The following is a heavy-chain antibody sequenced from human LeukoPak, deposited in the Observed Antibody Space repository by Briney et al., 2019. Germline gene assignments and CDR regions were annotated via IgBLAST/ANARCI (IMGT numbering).Heavy chain of an antibody. Sequence: GESLKISCKGSGYSFTRYWISWLRQMPGKGLEWMGRIDPGDSYTNYSPSFQGHVTISAGKSISTAYLQWSSLKASDTAMYYCARHYSSGSDFDYWGQGTLVTVSS. CDR1: GYSFTRYW. D-gene: IGHD6-19*01. CDR3: ARHYSSGSDFDY. J-gene: IGHJ4*02. V-gene: IGHV5-10-1*01. CDR2: IDPGDSYT.